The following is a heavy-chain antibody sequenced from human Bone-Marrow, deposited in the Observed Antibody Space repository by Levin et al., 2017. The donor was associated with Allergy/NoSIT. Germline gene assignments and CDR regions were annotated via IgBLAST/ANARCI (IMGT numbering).Heavy chain of an antibody. CDR2: IYSGGST. CDR3: ARDDPDSGYDFGY. V-gene: IGHV3-53*01. Sequence: GGSLRLSCAASGFTVSSNYMSWVRQAPGKGLEWVSVIYSGGSTYYADSVKGRFTISRDNSKNTLYLQMNSLRAEDTAVYYCARDDPDSGYDFGYWGQGTLVTVSS. J-gene: IGHJ4*02. D-gene: IGHD5-12*01. CDR1: GFTVSSNY.